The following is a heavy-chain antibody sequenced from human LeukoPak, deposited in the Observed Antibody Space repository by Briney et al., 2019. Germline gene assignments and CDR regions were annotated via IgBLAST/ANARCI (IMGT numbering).Heavy chain of an antibody. V-gene: IGHV4-59*08. CDR3: ARHLSIAAARFDY. CDR1: GGSISSYY. D-gene: IGHD6-13*01. J-gene: IGHJ4*02. CDR2: IYYSGST. Sequence: SETLSLTCPVSGGSISSYYWSWIRQPPGKGLEWIGYIYYSGSTNYNPSLKSRVTISVDTSKNQFSLKLSSVTAADTAVYYCARHLSIAAARFDYWGQGTLVTVSS.